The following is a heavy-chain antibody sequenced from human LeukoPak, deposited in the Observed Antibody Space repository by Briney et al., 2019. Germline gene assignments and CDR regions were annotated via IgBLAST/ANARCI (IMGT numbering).Heavy chain of an antibody. D-gene: IGHD6-13*01. CDR1: GGSISSYY. V-gene: IGHV4-4*07. CDR3: ARGRGSSWYYSDF. Sequence: SETLSLTCTVSGGSISSYYWSWVRQPAGKGLEWIGRIYTSGNTNYNPSLKGRVTMSVDTSKNQFSLNLSSVTAADTAVYYCARGRGSSWYYSDFWGQGTLVTVSS. J-gene: IGHJ4*02. CDR2: IYTSGNT.